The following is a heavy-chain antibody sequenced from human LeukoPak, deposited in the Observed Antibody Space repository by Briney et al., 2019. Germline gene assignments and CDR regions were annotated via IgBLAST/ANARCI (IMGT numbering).Heavy chain of an antibody. J-gene: IGHJ2*01. V-gene: IGHV3-48*01. CDR3: ARGRYFDL. Sequence: GGSLRLSCAASGFSLSIYSMSWVRQAPGKGLEWLSYISANSLGMYYADSVRGRVTISKDYDKNSLYLQMNNLRAADTAVYYCARGRYFDLWGRGTLVTVSS. CDR2: ISANSLGM. CDR1: GFSLSIYS.